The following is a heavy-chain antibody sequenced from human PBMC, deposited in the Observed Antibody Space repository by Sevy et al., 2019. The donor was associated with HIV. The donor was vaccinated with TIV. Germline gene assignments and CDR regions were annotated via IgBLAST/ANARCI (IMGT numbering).Heavy chain of an antibody. V-gene: IGHV3-15*01. CDR3: TTDPIIMHLMTDGMVV. D-gene: IGHD3-10*01. CDR2: IKSKSDGGTT. CDR1: GFTFYYAW. Sequence: GSLRLSCTASGFTFYYAWMSWVRQAPGKGLEWVGRIKSKSDGGTTDYAAPVIGRFTISRDDSKNTLFLQMNSLKAEDTAVYYCTTDPIIMHLMTDGMVVWGQGTTVTVSS. J-gene: IGHJ6*02.